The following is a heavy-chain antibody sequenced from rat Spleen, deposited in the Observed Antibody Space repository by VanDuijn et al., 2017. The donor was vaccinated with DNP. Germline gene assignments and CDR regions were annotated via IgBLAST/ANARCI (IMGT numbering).Heavy chain of an antibody. CDR2: INSDGTNI. D-gene: IGHD1-1*01. V-gene: IGHV5-58*01. Sequence: EVQLVESGGDLVQPGRSLKLSCVVSGFTFNNYWMTWIRQVPVQGLEWVASINSDGTNIYYLDSVQGRFTISRDNAENTVYLQMNSLRSENTATYYCTKHLQWYAMDAWGQGVMVTVSS. CDR1: GFTFNNYW. CDR3: TKHLQWYAMDA. J-gene: IGHJ2*01.